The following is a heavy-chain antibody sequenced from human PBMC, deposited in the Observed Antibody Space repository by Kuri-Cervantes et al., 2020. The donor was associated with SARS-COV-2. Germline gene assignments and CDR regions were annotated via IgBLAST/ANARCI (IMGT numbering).Heavy chain of an antibody. Sequence: ASVKVSCKASGYTFTSYDINWVRQAAGQGLEWTGWMNPNSGNTGYAQKFQGRVTMTRNTSIRTSYMELSSLRSEDTAVYYCARGLYSSGWLRGGNWFDSWGQGTLVTVSS. CDR2: MNPNSGNT. D-gene: IGHD6-19*01. V-gene: IGHV1-8*01. CDR1: GYTFTSYD. CDR3: ARGLYSSGWLRGGNWFDS. J-gene: IGHJ5*01.